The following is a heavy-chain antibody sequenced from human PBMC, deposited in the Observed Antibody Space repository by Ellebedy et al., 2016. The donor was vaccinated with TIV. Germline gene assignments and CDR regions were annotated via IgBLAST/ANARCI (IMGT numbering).Heavy chain of an antibody. CDR2: ISAYNGNT. V-gene: IGHV1-18*04. CDR3: ARVPSRVVPAKGWFDP. D-gene: IGHD2-2*01. Sequence: ASVKVSXKASGYTFTGYYMHWVRQAPGQGLEWMGWISAYNGNTNYAQKLQGRVTITADESTSTAYMELSSLRSEDTAVYYCARVPSRVVPAKGWFDPWGQGTLVTVSS. J-gene: IGHJ5*02. CDR1: GYTFTGYY.